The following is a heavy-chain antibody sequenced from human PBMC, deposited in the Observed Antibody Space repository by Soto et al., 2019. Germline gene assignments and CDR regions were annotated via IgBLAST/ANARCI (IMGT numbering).Heavy chain of an antibody. D-gene: IGHD3-3*01. J-gene: IGHJ4*02. V-gene: IGHV3-48*02. CDR2: ISTDSNTI. Sequence: GGSLRLSCSVSGFTFSNYAMHWVRQAPGKGLEWLSHISTDSNTIYYADSVRGRFAIFRDNAKNSLSLQMNGLKDEDTAVYYCASGFLDNSFDQWGLGTLVTVSS. CDR1: GFTFSNYA. CDR3: ASGFLDNSFDQ.